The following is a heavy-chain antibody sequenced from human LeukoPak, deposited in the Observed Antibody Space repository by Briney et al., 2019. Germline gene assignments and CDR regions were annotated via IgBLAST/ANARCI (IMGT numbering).Heavy chain of an antibody. Sequence: GGSLRLSCAASGFTFSSYVMHWVRQARGKGREWVALIGYDGSNKYYTDSVTGQFTVSRDNSKNTLYLQMNSLRAEDTAVYYCVKVPRSGCCAFDIWGLGTMVTVSS. D-gene: IGHD6-19*01. CDR2: IGYDGSNK. CDR1: GFTFSSYV. J-gene: IGHJ3*02. V-gene: IGHV3-30*02. CDR3: VKVPRSGCCAFDI.